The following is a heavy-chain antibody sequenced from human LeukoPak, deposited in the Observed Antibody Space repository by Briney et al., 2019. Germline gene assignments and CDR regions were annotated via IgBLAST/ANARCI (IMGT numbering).Heavy chain of an antibody. CDR2: IYYSGST. J-gene: IGHJ4*02. CDR1: GASISSYY. D-gene: IGHD6-19*01. Sequence: SETLSLTCTVSGASISSYYWSWIRQSPGKGLEWIGYIYYSGSTNYNPSLKSRVTISVDTSKDQFSLKLSSVTAADTAVYYCARVAVAAREYFDYWGQGTLVTVSS. CDR3: ARVAVAAREYFDY. V-gene: IGHV4-59*01.